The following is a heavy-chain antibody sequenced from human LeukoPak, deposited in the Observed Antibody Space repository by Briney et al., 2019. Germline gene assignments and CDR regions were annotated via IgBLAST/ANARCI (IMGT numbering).Heavy chain of an antibody. V-gene: IGHV1-2*06. D-gene: IGHD6-19*01. Sequence: GASVTVSCTASGYTFTVYYMHWVRRAPGQGLEWMGRINPKNGGTDYAQKFQGRVTMTRDTSITTAYMELSGLRSDDTAVYYCARGFGSSGNWFDPWGQGTLVTVSS. CDR1: GYTFTVYY. J-gene: IGHJ5*02. CDR2: INPKNGGT. CDR3: ARGFGSSGNWFDP.